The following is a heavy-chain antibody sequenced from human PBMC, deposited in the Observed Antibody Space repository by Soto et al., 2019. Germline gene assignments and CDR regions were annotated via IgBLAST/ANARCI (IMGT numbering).Heavy chain of an antibody. J-gene: IGHJ6*02. D-gene: IGHD1-26*01. CDR3: ARDGSYYEGVYYYGMDV. CDR2: ISAYNGNT. Sequence: QVQLVQSGAEVKKPGASVKVSCKASGYTFTSYGISWVRQAPGQGLEWMGWISAYNGNTNYAQKLQGRVTMNTDTSTSTAYMELRSLRSDDTAVYYCARDGSYYEGVYYYGMDVWGQGTTVTVSS. V-gene: IGHV1-18*04. CDR1: GYTFTSYG.